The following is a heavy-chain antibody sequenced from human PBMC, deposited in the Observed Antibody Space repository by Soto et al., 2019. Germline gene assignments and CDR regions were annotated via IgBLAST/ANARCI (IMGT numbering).Heavy chain of an antibody. J-gene: IGHJ4*02. CDR2: LSHTSTNI. CDR1: GFTFSSYA. D-gene: IGHD6-19*01. V-gene: IGHV3-23*01. CDR3: AKFAGEQWMFEY. Sequence: EVNLLESGGGLVQPGGSLRLSCAASGFTFSSYAMSWVRQAPGKGLQWVSALSHTSTNIFYADSVKGRFTISRDNSKNTMSLQMNSLRAEDTAIYYCAKFAGEQWMFEYWGQGILVTVSS.